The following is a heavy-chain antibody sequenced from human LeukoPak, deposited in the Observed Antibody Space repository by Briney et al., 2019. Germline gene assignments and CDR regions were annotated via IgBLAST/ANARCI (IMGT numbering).Heavy chain of an antibody. CDR1: GFTFSSYW. V-gene: IGHV3-7*01. CDR3: ARERTTIVSGTTIGAY. D-gene: IGHD2/OR15-2a*01. J-gene: IGHJ4*02. Sequence: GGSLRLSCAASGFTFSSYWMSWVRQAPGKGLEWVANIKQDGSEKYYVDSVKGRFTISRDNAENSLFLQMNSLTADDTAVYYCARERTTIVSGTTIGAYWGPGTLVTVSS. CDR2: IKQDGSEK.